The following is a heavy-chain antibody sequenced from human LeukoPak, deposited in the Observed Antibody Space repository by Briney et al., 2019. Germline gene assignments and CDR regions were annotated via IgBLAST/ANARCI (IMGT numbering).Heavy chain of an antibody. CDR2: ISAYNGNT. V-gene: IGHV1-18*01. CDR3: ARAGVGIPDLYYFDY. J-gene: IGHJ4*02. CDR1: GYTFTSYG. Sequence: ASVKVSCKASGYTFTSYGISWVRQAPGQRLEWMGWISAYNGNTDYAQKLQGRVTMTTDTSTSTAYMELRSLRSDDTAVYYCARAGVGIPDLYYFDYWGQGTLVTVSS. D-gene: IGHD1-14*01.